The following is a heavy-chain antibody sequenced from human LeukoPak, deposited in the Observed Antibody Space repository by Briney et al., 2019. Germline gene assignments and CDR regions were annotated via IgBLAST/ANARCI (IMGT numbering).Heavy chain of an antibody. CDR1: GFTFSSYS. D-gene: IGHD4-17*01. J-gene: IGHJ5*02. Sequence: GGSLRLSCAASGFTFSSYSMNWVRQAPGKGLEWVSSISSSGSSKYYADSVKGRVNISRDNAKNSLYLQMNSLRAEDTAVYYCAKDGPPYGDYPNWFDPWGQGTLVTVSS. CDR3: AKDGPPYGDYPNWFDP. V-gene: IGHV3-21*04. CDR2: ISSSGSSK.